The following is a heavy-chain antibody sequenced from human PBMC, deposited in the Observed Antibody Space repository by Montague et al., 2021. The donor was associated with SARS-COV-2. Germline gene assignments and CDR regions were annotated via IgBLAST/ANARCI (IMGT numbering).Heavy chain of an antibody. CDR2: TYYRSEWYS. D-gene: IGHD2-15*01. Sequence: CAISGDSVSTNSGTWNWVRLSPSRGLEWLGRTYYRSEWYSDYSVSVKSRISINPDTSKNQFSLQLNSVTPEDTALYYCAGAERGSCGDGNCYQYFFNYWGQGTLVTVSS. CDR1: GDSVSTNSGT. CDR3: AGAERGSCGDGNCYQYFFNY. V-gene: IGHV6-1*01. J-gene: IGHJ4*02.